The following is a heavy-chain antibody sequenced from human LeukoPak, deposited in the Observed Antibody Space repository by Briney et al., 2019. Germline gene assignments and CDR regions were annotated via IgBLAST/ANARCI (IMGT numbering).Heavy chain of an antibody. D-gene: IGHD3-3*01. Sequence: PGGSLTLSCAASGFTFDDYAMHWVRQAPGKGLEWVSGISWNSGSIGYADSVKGRFTISRDNAKNSLYLQMNSLRAEDTALYYCAKDTYYDFTGVDYWGRGTLATVSS. CDR2: ISWNSGSI. J-gene: IGHJ4*02. V-gene: IGHV3-9*01. CDR1: GFTFDDYA. CDR3: AKDTYYDFTGVDY.